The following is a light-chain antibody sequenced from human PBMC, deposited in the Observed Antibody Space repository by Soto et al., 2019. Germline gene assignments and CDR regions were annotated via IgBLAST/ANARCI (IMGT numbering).Light chain of an antibody. J-gene: IGLJ2*01. CDR1: SDHSNYA. Sequence: QLVLTQSPSDSASLGASVKLTCTLSSDHSNYAIAWHQQQPEKGPRYLMRVNSDGTHTKGDGIPDRFSGSSSGAERYLTISSLQSEDEADYYCQTWGTGIRVVFGGGTKLTVL. CDR2: VNSDGTH. V-gene: IGLV4-69*02. CDR3: QTWGTGIRVV.